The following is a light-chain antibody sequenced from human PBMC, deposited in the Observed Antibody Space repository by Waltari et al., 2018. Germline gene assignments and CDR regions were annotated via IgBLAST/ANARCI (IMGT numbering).Light chain of an antibody. Sequence: ILLTQSPGTLSLSPGDGATLSCRASHSVTNSYLAWYHQKSGQAPRLLIFGASNRATGIPDRFSGSESGTDFTLTISRLEPEDVGVYYCQQYGTSRTFGQGTKVEIK. V-gene: IGKV3-20*01. CDR2: GAS. J-gene: IGKJ1*01. CDR3: QQYGTSRT. CDR1: HSVTNSY.